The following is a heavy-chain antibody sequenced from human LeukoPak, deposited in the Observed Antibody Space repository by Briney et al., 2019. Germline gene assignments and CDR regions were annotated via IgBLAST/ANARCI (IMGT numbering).Heavy chain of an antibody. Sequence: ASVKVSCKASGYTFTIYYIHWVRQAPGQGLEWMGIINPSGGSTNYAQKFQGRVTITADESTSTAYMELSSLRSEDTAVYYCASNPIFGVVRYYYYGMDVWGQGTTVTVSS. J-gene: IGHJ6*02. CDR2: INPSGGST. CDR1: GYTFTIYY. V-gene: IGHV1-46*01. D-gene: IGHD3-3*01. CDR3: ASNPIFGVVRYYYYGMDV.